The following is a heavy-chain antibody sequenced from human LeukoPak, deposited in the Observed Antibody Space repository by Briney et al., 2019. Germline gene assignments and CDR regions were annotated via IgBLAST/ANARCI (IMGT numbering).Heavy chain of an antibody. CDR1: GFTFSSYW. J-gene: IGHJ6*03. D-gene: IGHD3-22*01. Sequence: GGSLRLSCAASGFTFSSYWMSWVRQAPGKGLEWVANIKQDGSEKYYVDSVKGRFTISRDNAKNSLYLQMNSLRAEDTAVYYCARIDYYDSSGYQYYYYYYMDVWGKGTTVTVSS. CDR2: IKQDGSEK. V-gene: IGHV3-7*01. CDR3: ARIDYYDSSGYQYYYYYYMDV.